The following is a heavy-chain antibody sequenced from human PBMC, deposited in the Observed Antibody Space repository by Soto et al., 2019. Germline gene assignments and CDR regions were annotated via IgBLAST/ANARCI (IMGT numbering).Heavy chain of an antibody. V-gene: IGHV1-3*01. Sequence: ASVKVSCKASGYTFTSYAMHWVRQAPGQRLEWMGWINADNGNTKYSQKFQGRVTITRDTSASTAYMELRSLRSDDTAVYYCARMWMATMDAIDVGGPGAMVTVYS. CDR3: ARMWMATMDAIDV. J-gene: IGHJ6*02. CDR2: INADNGNT. D-gene: IGHD5-12*01. CDR1: GYTFTSYA.